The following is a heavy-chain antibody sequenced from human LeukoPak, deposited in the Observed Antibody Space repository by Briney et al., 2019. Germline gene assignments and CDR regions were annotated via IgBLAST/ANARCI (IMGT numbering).Heavy chain of an antibody. CDR1: GFSFISYG. CDR3: AKRPSDYGDYVSYFDY. Sequence: GGSLRLSCAASGFSFISYGMHWVRRAPGKGLEWVGVISDDGRRKDYAGSVKGRFTISRDNSKDTLYLQMNSLRAEDTAVYYCAKRPSDYGDYVSYFDYWGQGTLVTVSS. V-gene: IGHV3-30*18. D-gene: IGHD4-17*01. J-gene: IGHJ4*02. CDR2: ISDDGRRK.